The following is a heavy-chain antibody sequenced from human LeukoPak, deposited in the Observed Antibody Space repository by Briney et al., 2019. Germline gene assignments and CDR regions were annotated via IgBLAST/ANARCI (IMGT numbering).Heavy chain of an antibody. Sequence: PGGSLRLSCAASGFTFSSYSMNWVRQAPGKGLEWVSYISSSSSTIYYADSVKGRFTTSRDNAKNSLYLQMNSLRAEDTAVYYCARDMITFGGVIAPDAFDIWGQGTMVTVSS. V-gene: IGHV3-48*01. D-gene: IGHD3-16*02. CDR2: ISSSSSTI. CDR1: GFTFSSYS. J-gene: IGHJ3*02. CDR3: ARDMITFGGVIAPDAFDI.